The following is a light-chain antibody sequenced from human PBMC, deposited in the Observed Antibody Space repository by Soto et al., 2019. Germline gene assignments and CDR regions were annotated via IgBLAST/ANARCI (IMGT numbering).Light chain of an antibody. J-gene: IGKJ4*01. Sequence: EIVLTQSPDTLSLSPGTRAPLSCRASQRVSSTYLAWYQQKPGQAPRLLINDSSNRATGIPARFSGSGSGTDFTLTISSLEPEDFAVYYCQQRNDWPLTFGGGTKVDIK. CDR2: DSS. V-gene: IGKV3-11*01. CDR3: QQRNDWPLT. CDR1: QRVSSTY.